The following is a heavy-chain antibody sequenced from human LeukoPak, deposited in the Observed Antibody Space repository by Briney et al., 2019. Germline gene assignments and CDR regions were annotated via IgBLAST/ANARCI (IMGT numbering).Heavy chain of an antibody. J-gene: IGHJ4*02. V-gene: IGHV4-39*01. CDR2: IYYSGST. Sequence: PSETLSLTCTVSGGSISSSSYYWGWIRQPPGKGLEWTGSIYYSGSTYYNPSLKSRVTISVDTSKNQFSLKLSSVTAADTAVYYCARVVWGSYRSSGDWGQGTLVTVSS. D-gene: IGHD3-16*02. CDR3: ARVVWGSYRSSGD. CDR1: GGSISSSSYY.